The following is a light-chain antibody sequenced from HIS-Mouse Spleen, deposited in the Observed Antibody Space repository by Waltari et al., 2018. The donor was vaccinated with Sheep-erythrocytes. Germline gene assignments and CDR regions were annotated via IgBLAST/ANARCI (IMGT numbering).Light chain of an antibody. CDR3: QQRSNWPQPWT. CDR2: DAS. J-gene: IGKJ1*01. CDR1: QSVSSY. Sequence: EIVLTQSPATLSLYPGERATLSCRASQSVSSYLAWYQQKPGQAPRLLIYDASNRATGIPARFSGSGSGTDFTLTISSLEPEDFAVYYCQQRSNWPQPWTFGQGTKVEIK. V-gene: IGKV3-11*01.